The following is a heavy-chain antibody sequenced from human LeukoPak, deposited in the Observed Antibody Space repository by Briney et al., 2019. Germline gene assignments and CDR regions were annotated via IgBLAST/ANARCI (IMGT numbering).Heavy chain of an antibody. CDR1: GYTFTGYY. D-gene: IGHD3-22*01. J-gene: IGHJ4*02. CDR3: ARPSDSSGYYVSQYYFDY. CDR2: INPNSGGT. V-gene: IGHV1-2*02. Sequence: ASVKVSCKTSGYTFTGYYMHRVRQAPGQGIEWMGWINPNSGGTNYSQKFQGRVTMTRDTSISTAYMELSRLRSDDTAVYYCARPSDSSGYYVSQYYFDYWGQGTLVTVSS.